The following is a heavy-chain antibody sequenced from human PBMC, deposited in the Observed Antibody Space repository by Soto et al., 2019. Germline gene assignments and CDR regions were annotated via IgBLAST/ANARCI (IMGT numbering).Heavy chain of an antibody. CDR2: FNPILSMS. CDR3: ATSYGSGYRAFDY. V-gene: IGHV1-69*02. Sequence: QVQLVQSGAELKKPGSSVKVSCKASGDTFSFYTINWVRQPPGLGLEWMGRFNPILSMSNYAQKFQGRVTMTADKSTSTAYMELRSLRSEDTAFYYCATSYGSGYRAFDYWGQGALVTVSS. CDR1: GDTFSFYT. J-gene: IGHJ4*02. D-gene: IGHD3-10*01.